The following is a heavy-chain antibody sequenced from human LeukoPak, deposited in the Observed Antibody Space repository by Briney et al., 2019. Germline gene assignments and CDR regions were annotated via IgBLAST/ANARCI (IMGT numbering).Heavy chain of an antibody. J-gene: IGHJ1*01. V-gene: IGHV4-38-2*02. CDR2: IYHSGST. CDR1: GYSIGSGYY. D-gene: IGHD4-23*01. CDR3: ARAYGGNSQYFQH. Sequence: PSETLSLTCSVSGYSIGSGYYWGWIRQPPGKGLEWIGSIYHSGSTYYNPSLKSRVTISVDTSKNQFSLKLTSVTAADTAVYYCARAYGGNSQYFQHWGQGTLVTVSS.